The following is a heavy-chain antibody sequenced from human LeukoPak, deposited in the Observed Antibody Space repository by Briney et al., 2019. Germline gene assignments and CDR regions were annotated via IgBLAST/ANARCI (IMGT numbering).Heavy chain of an antibody. V-gene: IGHV4-39*07. D-gene: IGHD1-26*01. J-gene: IGHJ5*02. CDR1: GGSISSSSYY. CDR3: ARDRLGQAMGNWFDP. CDR2: IYYSGST. Sequence: PSETLSLTCTVSGGSISSSSYYWGWIRQPPGKGLEWIGSIYYSGSTYHNPSLKRRVTISVDTSKNQFSLKLTSVTAADTAVYYCARDRLGQAMGNWFDPWGQGTLVTVSS.